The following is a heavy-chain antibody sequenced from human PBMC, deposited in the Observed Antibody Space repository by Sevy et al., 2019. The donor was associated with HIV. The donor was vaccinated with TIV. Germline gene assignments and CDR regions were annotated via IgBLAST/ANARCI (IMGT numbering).Heavy chain of an antibody. CDR1: GFTFSSYW. J-gene: IGHJ4*02. CDR2: ITQDGSEK. CDR3: ARWYSSYSWLIYYFDN. D-gene: IGHD6-13*01. Sequence: GGSLRLSCAASGFTFSSYWMSWVRQAPGKGLEWVANITQDGSEKYYVDSVKGRFTISRDNAKNSLYLQMNSLRAEDTAVYYCARWYSSYSWLIYYFDNWGQGTLVTVSS. V-gene: IGHV3-7*03.